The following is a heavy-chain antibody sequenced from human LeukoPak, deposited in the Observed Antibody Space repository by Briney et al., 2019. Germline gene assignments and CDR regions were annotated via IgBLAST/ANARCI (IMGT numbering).Heavy chain of an antibody. CDR1: GFTFSSYS. Sequence: GGSLRLSCAASGFTFSSYSMNWVRQAPGKGLEWVSSISSSSSNIYYADSVKGRFTISRDNAKSSLYLQLNSLRVDDTAVYYCATYSGAHHKTFDYWGRGTLVTVSS. CDR3: ATYSGAHHKTFDY. V-gene: IGHV3-21*01. D-gene: IGHD1-26*01. J-gene: IGHJ4*02. CDR2: ISSSSSNI.